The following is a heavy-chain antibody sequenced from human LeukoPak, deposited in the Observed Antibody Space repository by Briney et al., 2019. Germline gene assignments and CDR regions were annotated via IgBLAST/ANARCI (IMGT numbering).Heavy chain of an antibody. CDR1: GFTFSSYD. D-gene: IGHD3-10*01. J-gene: IGHJ6*02. CDR3: ARDSDMVRGGNYYGMDV. CDR2: IGTAGDT. Sequence: GSLRLSCAASGFTFSSYDMHWVRQATGKGLEWVSAIGTAGDTYYPGSVKGRFTISRENAKNSLYLQMNSLRAGDTAVYYCARDSDMVRGGNYYGMDVWGQGTTVTVSS. V-gene: IGHV3-13*01.